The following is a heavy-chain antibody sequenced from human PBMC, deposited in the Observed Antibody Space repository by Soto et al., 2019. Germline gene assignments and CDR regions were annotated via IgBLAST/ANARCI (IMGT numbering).Heavy chain of an antibody. J-gene: IGHJ4*02. CDR1: GGSIRSSNW. V-gene: IGHV4-4*02. D-gene: IGHD2-15*01. CDR2: IFHSGNT. CDR3: ARVMGVASGGPLEN. Sequence: SETLSLTCAVSGGSIRSSNWWSWLRRPPGQGLEWIGEIFHSGNTNSNASLKSRVTIALDESRNQVSLTVKSVTAADTAVYYCARVMGVASGGPLENWGQGXLVTVYS.